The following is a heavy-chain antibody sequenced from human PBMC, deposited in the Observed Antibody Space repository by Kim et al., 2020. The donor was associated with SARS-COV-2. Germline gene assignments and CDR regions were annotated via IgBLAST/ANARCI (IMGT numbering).Heavy chain of an antibody. CDR2: IYSGGIT. D-gene: IGHD1-26*01. CDR3: ARQVGPTLNF. Sequence: GGSLRHSCAASGFTVSDHRMSWVRQSPGKGLEWVAVIYSGGITYYADSVKGRFSISRHNSGNTVYLRLNSLTTEDTAVYYCARQVGPTLNFWGQGTPVTV. J-gene: IGHJ4*02. V-gene: IGHV3-53*04. CDR1: GFTVSDHR.